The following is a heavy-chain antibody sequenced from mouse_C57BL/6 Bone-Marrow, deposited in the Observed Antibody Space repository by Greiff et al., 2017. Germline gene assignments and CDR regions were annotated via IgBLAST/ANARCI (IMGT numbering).Heavy chain of an antibody. CDR2: IYPGDGDT. CDR3: AIYGSGYLLTRYFDV. D-gene: IGHD1-1*01. Sequence: VKLVESGPELVKPGASVKISCKASGYAFSSSWMNWVKQRPGKGLEWIGRIYPGDGDTNYNGKFKGKATLTADKSSSTAYMQLSSLTSEDSAVYFCAIYGSGYLLTRYFDVWGTGTTVTVTS. CDR1: GYAFSSSW. J-gene: IGHJ1*03. V-gene: IGHV1-82*01.